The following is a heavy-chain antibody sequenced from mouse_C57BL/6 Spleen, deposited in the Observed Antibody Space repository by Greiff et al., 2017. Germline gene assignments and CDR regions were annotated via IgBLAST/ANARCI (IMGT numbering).Heavy chain of an antibody. J-gene: IGHJ4*01. V-gene: IGHV1-76*01. CDR3: ARGGYYGAMDY. CDR1: GYTFTDYY. CDR2: IYPGSGNT. D-gene: IGHD2-1*01. Sequence: VQLQQSGAELVRPGASVKLSCKASGYTFTDYYINWVKQRPGQGLEWIARIYPGSGNTYYNEKFKGKATLTADKSSSTAYMQLSSLTSEDSAVYCCARGGYYGAMDYWGQGTSVTVSS.